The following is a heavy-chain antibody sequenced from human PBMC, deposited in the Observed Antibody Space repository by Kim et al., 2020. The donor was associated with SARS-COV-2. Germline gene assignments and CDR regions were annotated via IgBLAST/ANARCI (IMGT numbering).Heavy chain of an antibody. D-gene: IGHD7-27*01. V-gene: IGHV3-7*01. Sequence: SEKYFVGSLKGRFTISRDNARNSLYLQMNSLRAEDTALYYCARVRPGYFDYWGQGTPVTVSS. J-gene: IGHJ4*02. CDR2: SEK. CDR3: ARVRPGYFDY.